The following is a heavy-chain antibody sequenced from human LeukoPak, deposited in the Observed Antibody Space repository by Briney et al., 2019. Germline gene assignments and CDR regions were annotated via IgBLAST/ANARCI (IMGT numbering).Heavy chain of an antibody. CDR3: AKGSYYDSSGSFYFDY. CDR2: ISGSGDNT. D-gene: IGHD3-22*01. CDR1: GFTFSSYA. J-gene: IGHJ4*02. V-gene: IGHV3-23*01. Sequence: GGSLRLSCAASGFTFSSYAMSWVRQAPGKGLEWVSGISGSGDNTYYADSVKGRSTISRDNSKNTLYVQVNSLGTEDTAAYYCAKGSYYDSSGSFYFDYWGQGTLVPVSS.